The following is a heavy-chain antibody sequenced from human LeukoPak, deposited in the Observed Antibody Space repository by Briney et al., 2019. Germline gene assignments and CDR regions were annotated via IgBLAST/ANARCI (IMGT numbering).Heavy chain of an antibody. V-gene: IGHV1-69*13. J-gene: IGHJ4*02. D-gene: IGHD3-16*02. CDR3: ARGSRFTVRPSNPTLGYFDY. CDR2: IIPIFGTA. Sequence: SVMVSCKASGGTFSSYAISWVRQAPGQGPEWMGGIIPIFGTANYAQKFQGRVTITADESTSTAYMELSSLRSEDTAVYYCARGSRFTVRPSNPTLGYFDYWGQGTLVTVSS. CDR1: GGTFSSYA.